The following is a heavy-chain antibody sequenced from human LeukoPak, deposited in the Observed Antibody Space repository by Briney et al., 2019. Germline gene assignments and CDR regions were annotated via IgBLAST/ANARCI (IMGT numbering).Heavy chain of an antibody. V-gene: IGHV1-18*01. J-gene: IGHJ5*02. D-gene: IGHD3-10*01. Sequence: ASVKVSCKASGYTFTSYGISWVRQAPGQGLEWMGWISAYNGNTNYAQKLQGRVTMTTDTSTRTAYMELRSLRSDDTAVYYCARDYYGSGSYGWFDPWGQGTLVTVSS. CDR1: GYTFTSYG. CDR3: ARDYYGSGSYGWFDP. CDR2: ISAYNGNT.